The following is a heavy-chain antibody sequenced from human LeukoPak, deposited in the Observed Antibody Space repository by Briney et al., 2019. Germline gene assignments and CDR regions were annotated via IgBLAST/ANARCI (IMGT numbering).Heavy chain of an antibody. CDR2: INTNTGNP. V-gene: IGHV7-4-1*02. CDR1: GYTFTSYA. Sequence: ASVKVSCKASGYTFTSYAMNWVRQAPGQGREWMGWINTNTGNPTYAQGFTGRFVFSLDTSVSTAYLQISSLKAEDTAVYYCARSIYGDLSRPHRKSFDYWGQGTLVTVSS. D-gene: IGHD4-17*01. CDR3: ARSIYGDLSRPHRKSFDY. J-gene: IGHJ4*02.